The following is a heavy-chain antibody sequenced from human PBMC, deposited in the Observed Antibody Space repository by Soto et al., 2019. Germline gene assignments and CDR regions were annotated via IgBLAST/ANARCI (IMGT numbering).Heavy chain of an antibody. D-gene: IGHD6-13*01. CDR1: GFTFSSYS. J-gene: IGHJ5*02. CDR3: ARERLYSSSWTRRSYNWFDP. Sequence: GGSLRLSCAASGFTFSSYSMNWVRQAPGKGLEWVSSISSSSSYIYYADSVKGRFTISRDNAKNSLYLQMNSLRAEDTAVYYCARERLYSSSWTRRSYNWFDPWGQGTLVTVSS. V-gene: IGHV3-21*01. CDR2: ISSSSSYI.